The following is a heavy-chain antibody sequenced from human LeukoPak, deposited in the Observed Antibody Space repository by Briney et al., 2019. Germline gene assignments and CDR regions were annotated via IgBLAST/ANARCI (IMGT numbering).Heavy chain of an antibody. CDR3: AREENGDFPYYYYYMDV. CDR2: ISSSSSYI. V-gene: IGHV3-21*01. CDR1: GFTFSSYS. Sequence: GGSLRLSCAASGFTFSSYSMNWVRQAPGKGLEWVSSISSSSSYIYYADSVKGRFTISRDNAKNSLYLQMNSLRAEGTAVYYCAREENGDFPYYYYYMDVWGKGTTVTVSS. D-gene: IGHD4-17*01. J-gene: IGHJ6*03.